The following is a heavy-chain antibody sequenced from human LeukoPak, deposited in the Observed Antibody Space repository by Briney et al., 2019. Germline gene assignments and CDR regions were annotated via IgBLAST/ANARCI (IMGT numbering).Heavy chain of an antibody. V-gene: IGHV4-39*01. J-gene: IGHJ4*02. CDR1: GGSISSSNYY. CDR3: ATNIVAATDY. CDR2: IYYSGST. D-gene: IGHD1-26*01. Sequence: SETLSPTCTVSGGSISSSNYYWGWIRQPPGKGLEWIGSIYYSGSTYYNPSLKSRVTISVDTSKNQFSLKLSSVTAADTAVYYCATNIVAATDYWGQGTLVTVSS.